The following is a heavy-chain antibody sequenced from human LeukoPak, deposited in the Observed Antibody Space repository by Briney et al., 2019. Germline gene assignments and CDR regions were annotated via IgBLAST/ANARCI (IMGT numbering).Heavy chain of an antibody. CDR2: IIPIFGTA. CDR1: GGTLTSYG. CDR3: ASSNIAVAVPTYIDY. Sequence: ASVKVSCKASGGTLTSYGISWVRQAPGPGLEWMGGIIPIFGTAYYAQNCRDRVTITADKSTSTAYMELSSLRSEDTAVYYCASSNIAVAVPTYIDYWGQGTLVTVSS. V-gene: IGHV1-69*06. J-gene: IGHJ4*02. D-gene: IGHD6-19*01.